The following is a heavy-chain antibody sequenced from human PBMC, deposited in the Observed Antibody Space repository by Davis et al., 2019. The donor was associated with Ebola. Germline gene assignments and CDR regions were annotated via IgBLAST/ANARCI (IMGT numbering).Heavy chain of an antibody. CDR1: GGSFSGYY. CDR2: IHHSGST. D-gene: IGHD2-2*02. CDR3: ARGPQGYCSSTSCYKAYYYYGMDV. J-gene: IGHJ6*02. V-gene: IGHV4-34*01. Sequence: SETLSLTCAVYGGSFSGYYWSWIRQPPGKGLEWIGEIHHSGSTNYNPSLKSRVTISVDTSKNQFSLKLSSVTAADTAVYYCARGPQGYCSSTSCYKAYYYYGMDVWGQGTTVTVSS.